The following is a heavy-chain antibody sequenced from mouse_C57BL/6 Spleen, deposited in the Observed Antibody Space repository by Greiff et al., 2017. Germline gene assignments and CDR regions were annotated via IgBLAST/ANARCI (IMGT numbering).Heavy chain of an antibody. CDR2: IDPETGGT. V-gene: IGHV1-15*01. J-gene: IGHJ4*01. D-gene: IGHD1-1*01. CDR1: GYTFTDYE. Sequence: VQLQESGAELVRPGASVTLSCKASGYTFTDYEMHWVKQTPVHGLEWIGAIDPETGGTAYTQKFTGKAILTADKSSSTAYMRLRSLTSEDSAFYYCTREGSDDYGSSYVAMDYWGQGTSVTVSS. CDR3: TREGSDDYGSSYVAMDY.